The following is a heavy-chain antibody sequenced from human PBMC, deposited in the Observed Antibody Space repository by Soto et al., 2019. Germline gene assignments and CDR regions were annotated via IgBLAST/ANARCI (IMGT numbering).Heavy chain of an antibody. CDR2: ISGSGGST. J-gene: IGHJ6*02. CDR3: AKDRFDSSGYYDYYDYGMDV. D-gene: IGHD3-22*01. CDR1: GFTFSSYA. Sequence: EVQLLESGGGLVQPGGSLRLSCAASGFTFSSYAMSWVRQAPGKGLEWVSAISGSGGSTYYADSVKGRFTISRDNSKNTLYLQMNSLRAEDTAVYYCAKDRFDSSGYYDYYDYGMDVWGQGTTVTVSS. V-gene: IGHV3-23*01.